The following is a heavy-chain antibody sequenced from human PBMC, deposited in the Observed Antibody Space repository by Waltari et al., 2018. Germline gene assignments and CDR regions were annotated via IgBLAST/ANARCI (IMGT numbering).Heavy chain of an antibody. J-gene: IGHJ4*02. CDR3: ATGNYYGAGSYGY. V-gene: IGHV1-24*01. Sequence: QVQLVQSGAEVKKPGASVKVSCQVSGYTLTELSMHWVRQAPGTGLEWMGGFDPEDSETIHAQKCQGRVTVTEDTSTDTAYMELSSLRSEDMAVYYCATGNYYGAGSYGYWGQGTLVTVSS. D-gene: IGHD3-10*01. CDR1: GYTLTELS. CDR2: FDPEDSET.